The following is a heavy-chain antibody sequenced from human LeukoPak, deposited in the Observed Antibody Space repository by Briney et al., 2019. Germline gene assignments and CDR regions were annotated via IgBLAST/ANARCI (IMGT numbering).Heavy chain of an antibody. Sequence: GASVKLSCKASGYTFTSYGISWVRQAPGQGLEWMGWISAYNGNTNYAQKLQGRVTTTTDTSTSTVYMELRSLRSDDTAVYYCVCAAALDYWGQGTLVTVSS. J-gene: IGHJ4*02. CDR3: VCAAALDY. CDR2: ISAYNGNT. D-gene: IGHD2-2*01. CDR1: GYTFTSYG. V-gene: IGHV1-18*01.